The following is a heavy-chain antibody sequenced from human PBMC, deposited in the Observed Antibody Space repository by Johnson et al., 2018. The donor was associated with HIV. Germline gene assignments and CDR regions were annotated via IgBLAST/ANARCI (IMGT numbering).Heavy chain of an antibody. Sequence: VQLVESGGDLVEPGESLRLSCVASGFTFSNAWMHWVRQAPGKGLEWVGRIKSNTDGGTIDYAAPVKGRFTIPRDDSKNTLYLQMNSLKTEDTALYYCNTDRVDGGGSYYNAFDIWGQGTMVTVSS. CDR2: IKSNTDGGTI. D-gene: IGHD1-26*01. V-gene: IGHV3-15*01. J-gene: IGHJ3*02. CDR3: NTDRVDGGGSYYNAFDI. CDR1: GFTFSNAW.